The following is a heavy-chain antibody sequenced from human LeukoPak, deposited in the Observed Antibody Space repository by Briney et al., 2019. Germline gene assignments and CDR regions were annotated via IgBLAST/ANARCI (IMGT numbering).Heavy chain of an antibody. V-gene: IGHV3-30-3*01. CDR2: ISYDGSNK. J-gene: IGHJ5*02. Sequence: GGSLRLSCAASGFTSSGYPIHWVRQAPGKGLEWVAVISYDGSNKYYADSVKGRFTISRDNSKNTLYLQMNSLRAEDTAVYYCARGFGRPWGQGTLVTVSS. CDR1: GFTSSGYP. D-gene: IGHD3-10*01. CDR3: ARGFGRP.